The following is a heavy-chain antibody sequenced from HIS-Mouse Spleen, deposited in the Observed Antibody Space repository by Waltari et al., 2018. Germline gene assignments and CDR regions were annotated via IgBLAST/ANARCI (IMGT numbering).Heavy chain of an antibody. CDR2: IWYDGSNK. CDR1: GFTFSSYG. CDR3: AKGGLMEYAIGDY. D-gene: IGHD2-8*01. V-gene: IGHV3-33*06. Sequence: QVQLVESGGGVVQPGRSLRLSCAASGFTFSSYGMHWVRQAPGKGLEWVAVIWYDGSNKYYADSVKGRFTISRDNSKNTLYLQMNSLRAEDTAVYYCAKGGLMEYAIGDYWGQGTLVTVSS. J-gene: IGHJ4*02.